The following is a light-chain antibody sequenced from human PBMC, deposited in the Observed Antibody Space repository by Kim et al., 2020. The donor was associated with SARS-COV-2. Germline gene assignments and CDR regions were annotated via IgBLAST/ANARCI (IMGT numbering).Light chain of an antibody. J-gene: IGLJ2*01. CDR3: KSRDSSGNVV. CDR2: GRN. V-gene: IGLV3-19*01. Sequence: SSELTQDPAVSVALGQTVRITCQGDSLRSYYASWYQQKPGQAPVLVIYGRNNRPSGIPDRFSGSTSGNTASLTITVAQAEDEADYYCKSRDSSGNVVFGGGTKLTVL. CDR1: SLRSYY.